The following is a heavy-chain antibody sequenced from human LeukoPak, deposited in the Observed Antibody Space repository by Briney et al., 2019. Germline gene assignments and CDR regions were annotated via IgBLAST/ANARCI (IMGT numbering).Heavy chain of an antibody. V-gene: IGHV4-4*02. CDR3: ARLLTGTWGWY. Sequence: SETLSLTCAVSGGSISSSNWWSWVRQPPGKGLEWIGEIYHSGSTYYNPSLKSRVTISVDTSKNQFSLKLSSVTAADTAVYYCARLLTGTWGWYWGQGTLVTVSS. CDR2: IYHSGST. D-gene: IGHD1-20*01. CDR1: GGSISSSNW. J-gene: IGHJ4*02.